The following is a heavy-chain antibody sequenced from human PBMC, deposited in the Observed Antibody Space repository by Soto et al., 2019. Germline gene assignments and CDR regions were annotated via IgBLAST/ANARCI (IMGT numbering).Heavy chain of an antibody. CDR3: ARGGRGYSSAPRYYFDY. CDR2: IIPIFATV. Sequence: QVQLVQSGSEVKKPGSSVKVSCKAHGGSFSSNPISWVRQAPGQGLEWMAGIIPIFATVHYAQKFQGRVTITADESTSTAYMELTSLRSEDTAVYFCARGGRGYSSAPRYYFDYWGQRTLVTVSS. CDR1: GGSFSSNP. V-gene: IGHV1-69*01. D-gene: IGHD5-18*01. J-gene: IGHJ4*02.